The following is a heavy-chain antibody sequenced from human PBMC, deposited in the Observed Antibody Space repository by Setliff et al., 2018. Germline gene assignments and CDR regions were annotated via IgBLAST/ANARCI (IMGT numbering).Heavy chain of an antibody. V-gene: IGHV5-51*01. D-gene: IGHD4-4*01. CDR2: IYAGDSDT. CDR1: GYSFANSW. Sequence: PGESLKISCQGSGYSFANSWIAWVRQMPGKGLEWMGVIYAGDSDTRYRPSFQGQVTISVDKSISTAYLQWSSLKASDTAMYYCARDSNYEGAYDYWGQGTLVTAPQ. J-gene: IGHJ4*02. CDR3: ARDSNYEGAYDY.